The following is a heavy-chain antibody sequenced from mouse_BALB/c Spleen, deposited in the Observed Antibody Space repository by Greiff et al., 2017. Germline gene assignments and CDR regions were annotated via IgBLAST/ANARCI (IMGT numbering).Heavy chain of an antibody. CDR1: GFSLTSYG. CDR3: ARKGYYGNYGDY. Sequence: VQLQQSGPGLVQPSQSLSIPCTVSGFSLTSYGVHWVRQSPGKGLEWLGVIWRGGSTDYNAAFISRLSLSTDNSKSQVFLKMNSLQADDTAIYYCARKGYYGNYGDYWGQGTTLTVSS. CDR2: IWRGGST. J-gene: IGHJ2*01. V-gene: IGHV2-4-1*01. D-gene: IGHD2-1*01.